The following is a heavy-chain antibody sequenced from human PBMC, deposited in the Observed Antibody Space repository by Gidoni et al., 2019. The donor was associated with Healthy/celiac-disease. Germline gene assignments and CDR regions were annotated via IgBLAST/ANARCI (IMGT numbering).Heavy chain of an antibody. CDR2: ISWNSGSI. CDR3: AKDMYSSSSGFDY. J-gene: IGHJ4*02. CDR1: GFTFDDYA. Sequence: EVQLEESGGGLVQPGRSLRLSCAASGFTFDDYAMHWVRQAQGKGLEWVSGISWNSGSIGYADSVKGRFTISRDNAKNSLYLQMNSLRADDTALYYCAKDMYSSSSGFDYWGQGTLVTVSS. D-gene: IGHD6-6*01. V-gene: IGHV3-9*01.